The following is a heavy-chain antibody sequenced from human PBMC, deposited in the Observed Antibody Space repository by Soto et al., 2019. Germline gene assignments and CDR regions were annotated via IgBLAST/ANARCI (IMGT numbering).Heavy chain of an antibody. J-gene: IGHJ3*02. CDR2: IYYSWST. Sequence: PSETRSSTCTVSVVSFSSCSYYWSWIRHPPGNGLEWIVYIYYSWSTNYNPSLKSRVTISVDTSKNQFSLKLSSVTAADTAVYYCAKHIVVVTAPASGAFDIWGQGTMVTVSS. CDR3: AKHIVVVTAPASGAFDI. CDR1: VVSFSSCSYY. D-gene: IGHD2-21*02. V-gene: IGHV4-61*01.